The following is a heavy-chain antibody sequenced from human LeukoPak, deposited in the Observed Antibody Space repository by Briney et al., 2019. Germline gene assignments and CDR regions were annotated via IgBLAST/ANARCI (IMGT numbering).Heavy chain of an antibody. V-gene: IGHV4-34*01. CDR1: GGSFSGYY. J-gene: IGHJ4*02. Sequence: SETLSLTCAVYGGSFSGYYWSWIRQPPGKGLEWIGEINHSGSTNYNPSLKSRVTISVDTSKNQFSLKLSSVTAADTAVYYCARSIGSSWNPTDYWGQGTLVTVSS. CDR2: INHSGST. CDR3: ARSIGSSWNPTDY. D-gene: IGHD6-13*01.